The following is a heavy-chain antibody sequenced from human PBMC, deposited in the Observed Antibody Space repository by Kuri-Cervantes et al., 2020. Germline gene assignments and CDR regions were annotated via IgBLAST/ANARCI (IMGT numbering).Heavy chain of an antibody. CDR3: ASGGSSPRLEKRSAFDI. CDR2: INTNTGNP. V-gene: IGHV7-4-1*02. D-gene: IGHD5-24*01. CDR1: GYTFTSYA. J-gene: IGHJ3*02. Sequence: ASVKVSCKASGYTFTSYAMNWVRQAPGQGLEWMGWINTNTGNPTYAQGFTGRFVFSLDTSVSTAYLQISSLKAEDTAVYYCASGGSSPRLEKRSAFDIWGQGTMVTVSS.